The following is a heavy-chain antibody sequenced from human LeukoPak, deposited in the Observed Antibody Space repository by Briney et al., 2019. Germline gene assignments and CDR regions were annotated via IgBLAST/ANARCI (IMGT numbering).Heavy chain of an antibody. CDR1: NDSINSGTSF. CDR3: ARVGRLTMVRGVIYYYYYYMDV. Sequence: PSETLSLTCTVSNDSINSGTSFGSWFRQPAGKGLEWIGRIYSSGSTNYNPSLKSRVTISVDTSKNQFSLKLSSVTAADTAVYYCARVGRLTMVRGVIYYYYYYMDVWGKGTTVTISS. V-gene: IGHV4-61*10. D-gene: IGHD3-10*01. J-gene: IGHJ6*03. CDR2: IYSSGST.